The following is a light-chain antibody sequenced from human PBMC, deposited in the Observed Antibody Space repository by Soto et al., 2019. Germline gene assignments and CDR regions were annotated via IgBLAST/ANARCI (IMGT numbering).Light chain of an antibody. CDR3: SSYAGSSLV. Sequence: QSVLTQPPSASGSPGQSVTISCTGTSSDVGSYNYVSWYQQHPGKAPKLMIYEVSKRPSGVPDRFSGSKSGNTASLTVSGLQAEDEADYYCSSYAGSSLVFGGGTQLTVL. J-gene: IGLJ2*01. CDR1: SSDVGSYNY. CDR2: EVS. V-gene: IGLV2-8*01.